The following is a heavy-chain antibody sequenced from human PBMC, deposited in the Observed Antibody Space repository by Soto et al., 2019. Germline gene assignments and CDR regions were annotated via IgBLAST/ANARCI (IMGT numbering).Heavy chain of an antibody. V-gene: IGHV6-1*01. CDR3: ARLIGNSWLDS. CDR2: TYYRPNWYT. Sequence: LQTLSLTCAISGDSVSTDSATWDWIRQSPSRGLEWLGRTYYRPNWYTDYAVSVKGRITISPDTSNNQLSLQLNSVTPDDTAVYYCARLIGNSWLDSWGQGTLVTVSS. J-gene: IGHJ5*01. CDR1: GDSVSTDSAT. D-gene: IGHD2-8*01.